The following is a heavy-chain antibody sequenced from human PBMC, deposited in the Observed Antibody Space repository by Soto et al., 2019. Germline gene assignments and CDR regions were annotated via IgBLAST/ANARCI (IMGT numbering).Heavy chain of an antibody. Sequence: QITLKESGPTLVKPTQTLTLTCTFSGFSLSTSGVGVGWIRQPPGKALEWLALIYWDDDKRYRPSLKSRLTITKDTSKNQVVLTMTNMDPVDTATYYCARLGVVGAFDIWGHGTMVTVSS. J-gene: IGHJ3*02. CDR1: GFSLSTSGVG. CDR3: ARLGVVGAFDI. V-gene: IGHV2-5*02. D-gene: IGHD1-26*01. CDR2: IYWDDDK.